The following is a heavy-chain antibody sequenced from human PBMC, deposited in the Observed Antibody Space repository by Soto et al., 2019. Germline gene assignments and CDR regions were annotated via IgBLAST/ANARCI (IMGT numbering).Heavy chain of an antibody. CDR1: GGSISSSSYY. CDR3: ARRTVTTGNWFDP. D-gene: IGHD4-4*01. Sequence: SETLSLTCTVSGGSISSSSYYWGWIRQPPGKGLEWIGSIYYSGSTYYNPSLKSRVTISVDTSKNQFSLKLSSVTAADTAVYYCARRTVTTGNWFDPWGQGTLVTVSS. V-gene: IGHV4-39*01. CDR2: IYYSGST. J-gene: IGHJ5*02.